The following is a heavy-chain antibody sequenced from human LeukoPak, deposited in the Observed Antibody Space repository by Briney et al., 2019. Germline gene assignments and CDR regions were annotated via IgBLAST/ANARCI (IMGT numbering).Heavy chain of an antibody. CDR2: IYYSGST. D-gene: IGHD1-14*01. V-gene: IGHV4-30-4*08. CDR3: ARYRNEALFAFDI. Sequence: PSETLSLTCTVSGGSISSGDYYWSWIRQPPGKGLEWIGYIYYSGSTYYNPSLKSRVTISVDTSKNQFSLKLSSVTAADTAVYYCARYRNEALFAFDIWGQGTMVTVSS. J-gene: IGHJ3*02. CDR1: GGSISSGDYY.